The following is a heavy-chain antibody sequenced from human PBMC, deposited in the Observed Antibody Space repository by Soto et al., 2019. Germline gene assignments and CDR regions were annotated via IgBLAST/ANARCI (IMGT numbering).Heavy chain of an antibody. CDR2: ISSSGSTI. Sequence: SLRLSCAASGFTFSSYEMNWVLQAPGKVLEWVSYISSSGSTIYYADSVKGRFTISRDNAKNSLYLQMNSLRAEDTAVYYCARDYIVGATPVYFDYWGQGTLVTVSS. CDR3: ARDYIVGATPVYFDY. D-gene: IGHD1-26*01. V-gene: IGHV3-48*03. CDR1: GFTFSSYE. J-gene: IGHJ4*02.